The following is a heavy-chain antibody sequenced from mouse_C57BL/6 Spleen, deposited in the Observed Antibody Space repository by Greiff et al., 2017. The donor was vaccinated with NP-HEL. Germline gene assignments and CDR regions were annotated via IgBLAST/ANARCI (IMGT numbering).Heavy chain of an antibody. D-gene: IGHD2-4*01. CDR3: VSYYDYDGWYFDV. V-gene: IGHV1-42*01. Sequence: VQLQQSGPELVKPGASVKISCKASGYSFTGYYMNWVKQSPEKSLEWIGEINPSTGGTTYNQKFKVKATLTVEKSSSTTYMQLKSLTSEDSSVYYCVSYYDYDGWYFDVWGTGTTVTVSS. J-gene: IGHJ1*03. CDR2: INPSTGGT. CDR1: GYSFTGYY.